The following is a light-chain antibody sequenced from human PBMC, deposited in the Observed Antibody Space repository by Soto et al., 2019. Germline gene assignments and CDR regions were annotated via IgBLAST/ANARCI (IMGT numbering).Light chain of an antibody. Sequence: SYELTQPPSVSVAPGKTARITCEGYNIRGKSVHWYQQKPGQAPVLVIYYDSDRPSGIPERFSGSNSGDTATLSIGRVEAGDEADFYCQVWDTSTDHVVFGGGTKLTVL. CDR3: QVWDTSTDHVV. CDR2: YDS. J-gene: IGLJ2*01. CDR1: NIRGKS. V-gene: IGLV3-21*04.